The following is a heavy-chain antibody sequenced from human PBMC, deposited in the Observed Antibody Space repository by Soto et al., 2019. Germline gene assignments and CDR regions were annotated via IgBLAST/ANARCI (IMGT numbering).Heavy chain of an antibody. CDR2: ISSSSSTI. V-gene: IGHV3-48*01. J-gene: IGHJ4*02. D-gene: IGHD2-15*01. CDR3: ASDRENWSGGRCYETGSDY. CDR1: GFSFSSYS. Sequence: EVQLVESGGDLVQPGGSLRLSCVASGFSFSSYSMNWVRQAPGKGLEWVSDISSSSSTIDYADSVKGRFTISRDNAKKSLYVQMNSLRAEDTAVYYCASDRENWSGGRCYETGSDYWGQGTLVTVSS.